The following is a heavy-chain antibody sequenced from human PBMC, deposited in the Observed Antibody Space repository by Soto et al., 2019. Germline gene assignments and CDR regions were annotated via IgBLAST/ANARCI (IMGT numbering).Heavy chain of an antibody. J-gene: IGHJ6*02. V-gene: IGHV4-31*03. CDR1: GCSISSGGYY. Sequence: SETLSLTCTVSGCSISSGGYYWSWIRQHPGKGLEWIGYIYYSGSTYYNPSLKSRVTISVDTSKNQFSLKLSSVTAADTAVYYCARGRRHYYYGMDVWGQGTTVTVSS. CDR3: ARGRRHYYYGMDV. CDR2: IYYSGST.